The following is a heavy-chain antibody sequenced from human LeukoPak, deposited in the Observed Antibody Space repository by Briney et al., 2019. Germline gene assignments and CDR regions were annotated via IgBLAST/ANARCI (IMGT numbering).Heavy chain of an antibody. V-gene: IGHV1-69*13. J-gene: IGHJ4*02. CDR2: IIPIFGTA. D-gene: IGHD1-1*01. Sequence: SVKVSCKASGGTFSSYAVSWVRQAPGQGLEWMGGIIPIFGTANYAQKFQGRVTITADESTSTAYMELSSLRPEDTAVYYCARVYTSTGLNYFDYWGQGTLVTVSS. CDR1: GGTFSSYA. CDR3: ARVYTSTGLNYFDY.